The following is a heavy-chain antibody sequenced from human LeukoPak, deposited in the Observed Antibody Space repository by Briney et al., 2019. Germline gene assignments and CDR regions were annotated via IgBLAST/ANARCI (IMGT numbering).Heavy chain of an antibody. V-gene: IGHV3-7*01. CDR2: IKQDGSEK. D-gene: IGHD3-3*01. CDR1: GFTFSSYW. Sequence: GGSLRLSCAASGFTFSSYWMSWVRQAAGKGLEWVANIKQDGSEKYYVDSVKGRFTISRDNAKNSLYLQMNSLRAEDTAVYYCAREGAYDFWSGYYYYYYMDVWDKGTTVTVSS. J-gene: IGHJ6*03. CDR3: AREGAYDFWSGYYYYYYMDV.